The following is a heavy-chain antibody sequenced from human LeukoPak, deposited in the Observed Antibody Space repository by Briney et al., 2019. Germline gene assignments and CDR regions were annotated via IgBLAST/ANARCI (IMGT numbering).Heavy chain of an antibody. CDR2: IRYDGSNK. J-gene: IGHJ4*02. D-gene: IGHD5-18*01. Sequence: PGGSLRLSCAASGFTFSSYGMHWVRQAPGKGLEWVAFIRYDGSNKYYADSVKGRFTISRDNSKNTLYLQMNSLRAEDTAVYYCAKDIGYLIRFEDWKYYFDYWGQGTLVTVSS. V-gene: IGHV3-30*02. CDR3: AKDIGYLIRFEDWKYYFDY. CDR1: GFTFSSYG.